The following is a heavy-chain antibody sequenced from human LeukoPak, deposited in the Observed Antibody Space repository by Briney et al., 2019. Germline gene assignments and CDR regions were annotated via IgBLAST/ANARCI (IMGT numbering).Heavy chain of an antibody. J-gene: IGHJ6*02. V-gene: IGHV1-2*02. CDR2: INPKSGGT. CDR1: GYTFTGYY. D-gene: IGHD3-22*01. CDR3: ARDDNGMDV. Sequence: ASVKVSCKASGYTFTGYYMHWVRQAPGQGLEWMGWINPKSGGTNFAQPFQGRVTMTRDTSISTAYMELSRLTSGDTAVYYCARDDNGMDVWGQGTTVTVSS.